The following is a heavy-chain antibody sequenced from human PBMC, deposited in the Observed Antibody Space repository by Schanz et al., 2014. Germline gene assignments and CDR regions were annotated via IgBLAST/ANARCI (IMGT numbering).Heavy chain of an antibody. V-gene: IGHV1-46*03. CDR1: GYTFTTYY. CDR2: INPSGGST. CDR3: ARDGEAAAGCDY. J-gene: IGHJ4*02. Sequence: QVQLVQSGAEVKKPGVSVKVSCKASGYTFTTYYIHWVRQAPGQGLEWMGKINPSGGSTSYAQKFQGRVTMTRDTSTSTVYMELSSLRSEDTAVYYCARDGEAAAGCDYWGQGTQVTVSS. D-gene: IGHD6-13*01.